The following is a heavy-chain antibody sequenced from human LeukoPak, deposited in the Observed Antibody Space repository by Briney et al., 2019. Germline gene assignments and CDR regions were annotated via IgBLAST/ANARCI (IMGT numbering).Heavy chain of an antibody. D-gene: IGHD6-19*01. CDR1: GVSISSSY. CDR3: ARIGIAVTGI. V-gene: IGHV4-59*01. CDR2: IYYSGNT. J-gene: IGHJ4*02. Sequence: PSETLSLTCTVSGVSISSSYWTWIRQPPGKGLEWIGYIYYSGNTDYNPSLKSRVTISLDTSKNQFSLKLDSVTAADTAVYYCARIGIAVTGIWGPGTLVTVFS.